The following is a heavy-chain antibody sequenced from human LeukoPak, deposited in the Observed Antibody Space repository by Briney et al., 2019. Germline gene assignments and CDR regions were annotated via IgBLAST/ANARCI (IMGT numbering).Heavy chain of an antibody. J-gene: IGHJ4*02. CDR2: ISWNSGSI. D-gene: IGHD1-26*01. V-gene: IGHV3-9*01. Sequence: PGGSLRLSCAASGFTFDDYAMHWVRQAPGKGLEWVSGISWNSGSIGYADSVKGRFTISRDNAKNSLYLQMNSLRAEDTALYYCAKDIRNRESGGYDYWGQGTLVTVSS. CDR3: AKDIRNRESGGYDY. CDR1: GFTFDDYA.